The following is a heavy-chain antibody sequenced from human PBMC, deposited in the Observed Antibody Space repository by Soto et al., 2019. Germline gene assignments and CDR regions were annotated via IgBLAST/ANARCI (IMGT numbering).Heavy chain of an antibody. CDR1: GFTFSSYG. J-gene: IGHJ4*02. V-gene: IGHV3-23*01. D-gene: IGHD6-13*01. CDR2: ISGSGGST. Sequence: GGSLRLSCAASGFTFSSYGMSWVRQAPGKGLEWVSGISGSGGSTYYADSVKGRFTISRDNPKNTLYLQMNSLRAEDTAVYYCAKEGRYSSSRGHFDYWGQGTLVTVLL. CDR3: AKEGRYSSSRGHFDY.